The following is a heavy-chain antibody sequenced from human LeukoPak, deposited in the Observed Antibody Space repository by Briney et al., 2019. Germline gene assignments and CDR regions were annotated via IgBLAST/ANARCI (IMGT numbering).Heavy chain of an antibody. CDR2: MNPNSGNT. J-gene: IGHJ6*03. V-gene: IGHV1-8*01. CDR1: GYTFTSYD. D-gene: IGHD3-9*01. CDR3: ARRGCYDILTGYCLYYYYYMDV. Sequence: ASVKVSCKASGYTFTSYDINWVRQATGQGLEWMGWMNPNSGNTGYAQKFQGRVTMTRNTSISTAYMELSSLRSEDTAVYYCARRGCYDILTGYCLYYYYYMDVWGKGTTVTISS.